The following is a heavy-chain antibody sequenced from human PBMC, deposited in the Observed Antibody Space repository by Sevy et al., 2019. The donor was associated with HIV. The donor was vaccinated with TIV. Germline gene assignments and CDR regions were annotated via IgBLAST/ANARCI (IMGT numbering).Heavy chain of an antibody. D-gene: IGHD3-10*01. CDR3: ARGLGMVRGDFDY. J-gene: IGHJ4*02. CDR1: GGSFDGYY. Sequence: SETLSLTCAVHGGSFDGYYWTWIRQPQPPGKGLELIGEILHSGGTNYNPSLKSRVTISVDTSKNQFSLKMTSLTAADTGMYYCARGLGMVRGDFDYWAQGTLVTVSS. V-gene: IGHV4-34*01. CDR2: ILHSGGT.